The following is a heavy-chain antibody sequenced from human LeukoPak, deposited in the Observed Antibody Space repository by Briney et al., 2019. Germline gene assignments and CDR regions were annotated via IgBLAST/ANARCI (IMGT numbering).Heavy chain of an antibody. CDR3: ARDGASPGPLRPFDP. V-gene: IGHV3-30*01. J-gene: IGHJ5*02. CDR1: GFTFSSYA. D-gene: IGHD4/OR15-4a*01. CDR2: ISYDGSNK. Sequence: GGSLRLSCAASGFTFSSYAMYWVRQAPGKGLERVAVISYDGSNKYYADSVKGRFTISRDNSKNTLYLQMNSLRAEDTAVYYCARDGASPGPLRPFDPWGQGTLVTVSS.